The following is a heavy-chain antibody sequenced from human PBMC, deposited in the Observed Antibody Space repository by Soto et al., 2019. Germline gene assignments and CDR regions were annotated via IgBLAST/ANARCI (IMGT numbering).Heavy chain of an antibody. V-gene: IGHV3-33*01. J-gene: IGHJ4*02. Sequence: QVQLVESGGGVVQPGRSLRLSCAASGFTFSSYGMHWVRQAPGKGLEWVAVIWYDGSNKYYADSVKGRFTISRDNSKNTLYLQMNSLRAEDTAVYYCARDLSTGAIDYWGQGTLVTVSS. CDR2: IWYDGSNK. CDR1: GFTFSSYG. CDR3: ARDLSTGAIDY. D-gene: IGHD1-1*01.